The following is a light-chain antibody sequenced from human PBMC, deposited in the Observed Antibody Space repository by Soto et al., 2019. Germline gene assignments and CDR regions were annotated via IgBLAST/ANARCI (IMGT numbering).Light chain of an antibody. V-gene: IGLV2-14*01. Sequence: QSVLTQPASVSGSPGQSITFSCTGTSGDVGTYNYVSWYLQHPGKAPKLMIYDVSNRPSGVSNRLSGSKSGNTASLTISGLQAEDEADYYCSSYSSSSTRYAFGTGTKVTVL. CDR1: SGDVGTYNY. CDR3: SSYSSSSTRYA. J-gene: IGLJ1*01. CDR2: DVS.